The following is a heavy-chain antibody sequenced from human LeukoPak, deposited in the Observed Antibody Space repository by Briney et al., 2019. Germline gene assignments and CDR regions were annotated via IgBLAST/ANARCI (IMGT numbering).Heavy chain of an antibody. CDR1: GGSVSSASYY. Sequence: SETLSLTCTVSGGSVSSASYYWSWIRQPPGKGLEWIGYIYYSGTKYNPSLKSRVTISLDTSKNQFSLRLSSVTAADTAVYYCASGSGSYRPIDYWGQGSLVTVSS. J-gene: IGHJ4*02. D-gene: IGHD1-26*01. CDR3: ASGSGSYRPIDY. CDR2: IYYSGT. V-gene: IGHV4-61*01.